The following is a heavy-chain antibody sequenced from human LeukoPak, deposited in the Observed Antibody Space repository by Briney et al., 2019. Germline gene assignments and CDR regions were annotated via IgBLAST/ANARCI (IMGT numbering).Heavy chain of an antibody. V-gene: IGHV4-34*01. D-gene: IGHD2-2*01. CDR2: INHSGST. Sequence: SETLSLTCAVYGGSFSGYYWSWIRQPPGKGLEWIGEINHSGSTNYNPSLKSRVTISVDTSKNQFSLKLSSVTAADTAVYYCARGHDLGYCSSTSCSDAFGIWGQGTMVTVSS. CDR1: GGSFSGYY. J-gene: IGHJ3*02. CDR3: ARGHDLGYCSSTSCSDAFGI.